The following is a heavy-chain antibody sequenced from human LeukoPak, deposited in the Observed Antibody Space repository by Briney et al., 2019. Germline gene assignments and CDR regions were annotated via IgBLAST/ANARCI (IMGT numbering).Heavy chain of an antibody. CDR1: GFTFSSYA. J-gene: IGHJ4*02. D-gene: IGHD2-21*02. CDR2: IRSKTDGGTT. V-gene: IGHV3-15*01. CDR3: TTDPQYCGGDCFWY. Sequence: SGGSLRLSCAASGFTFSSYAMSWVRQAPGKGLEWVGRIRSKTDGGTTDYAAPAKGRFTISRDDSKNTLFLQMNSLKTEDTAVYFCTTDPQYCGGDCFWYWGQGTLVTVSS.